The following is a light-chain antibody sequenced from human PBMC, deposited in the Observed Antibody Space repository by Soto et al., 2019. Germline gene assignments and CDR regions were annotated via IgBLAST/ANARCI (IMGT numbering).Light chain of an antibody. Sequence: QSVLTQPPSASGTPGQRVTISCSGSDSNIGSNSVNWYQHLPGMAPKLLTHSNDQRPSGVPDRFSGSKSGTSASLAISGLQSEDEADYYCAAWDDSLNGGVFGGGTQLTVL. CDR2: SND. CDR3: AAWDDSLNGGV. CDR1: DSNIGSNS. V-gene: IGLV1-44*01. J-gene: IGLJ3*02.